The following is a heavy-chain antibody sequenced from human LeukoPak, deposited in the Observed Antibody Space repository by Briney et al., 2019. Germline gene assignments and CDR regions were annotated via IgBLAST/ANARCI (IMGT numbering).Heavy chain of an antibody. V-gene: IGHV1-69*05. J-gene: IGHJ1*01. CDR1: GDTFSSYA. D-gene: IGHD6-6*01. CDR3: ARDVGSSSPPGG. Sequence: SVKVSCKASGDTFSSYAISWVRQAPGQGLEWMGGIIPIFGTANYAQNFQGRVTITTDESTSTGYMELRRLRSEDAGVYYCARDVGSSSPPGGWGEGTLVTVSS. CDR2: IIPIFGTA.